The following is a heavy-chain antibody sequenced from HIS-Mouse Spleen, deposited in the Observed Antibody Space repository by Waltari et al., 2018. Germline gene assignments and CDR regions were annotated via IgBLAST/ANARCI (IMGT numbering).Heavy chain of an antibody. V-gene: IGHV4-39*07. CDR3: AREIPYSSSWYDWYFDL. Sequence: QLQLQESGPGLVKPSETLSLTCTVSGGSISSSSYYWGWIRQPPGKGLEWIGSIYYSGRTSHTPSLKRRVTISVDTSKSQFSLKLSSVTAADTAVYYCAREIPYSSSWYDWYFDLWGRGTLVTVSS. CDR1: GGSISSSSYY. CDR2: IYYSGRT. D-gene: IGHD6-13*01. J-gene: IGHJ2*01.